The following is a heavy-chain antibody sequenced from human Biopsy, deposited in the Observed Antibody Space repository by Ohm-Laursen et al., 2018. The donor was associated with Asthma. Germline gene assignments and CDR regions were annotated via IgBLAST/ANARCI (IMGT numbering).Heavy chain of an antibody. CDR3: ARGDSSNWSHYYFDY. Sequence: GSLTLSRAASGFAVSRDYMFWLRQAPGQGPEWVSEFYSGGTSHTADSVRGRFTISRDYSKNTLYLQMHSLRAEDTAVYYCARGDSSNWSHYYFDYWGQGTLVTVSS. V-gene: IGHV3-53*01. D-gene: IGHD3-22*01. CDR2: FYSGGTS. J-gene: IGHJ4*02. CDR1: GFAVSRDY.